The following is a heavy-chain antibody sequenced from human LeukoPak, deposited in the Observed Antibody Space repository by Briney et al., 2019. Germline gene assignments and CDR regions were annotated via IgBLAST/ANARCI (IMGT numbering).Heavy chain of an antibody. CDR2: IKQDGSEK. V-gene: IGHV3-7*01. CDR1: GFTFSSYW. CDR3: ARDVYSGSRIPIGY. Sequence: GGSLRLSCAASGFTFSSYWMSWVRQAPGKGLEWVANIKQDGSEKYYVDSVKGRFTISRDNAKNSLYLQMNSLRAEDTAVYYCARDVYSGSRIPIGYWGQGTLVTVSS. J-gene: IGHJ4*02. D-gene: IGHD5-12*01.